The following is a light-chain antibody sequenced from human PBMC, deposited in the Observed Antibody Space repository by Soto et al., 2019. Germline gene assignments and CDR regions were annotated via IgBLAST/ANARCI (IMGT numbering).Light chain of an antibody. CDR1: QSVSNNY. CDR2: GAS. CDR3: QQYGSSPT. J-gene: IGKJ5*01. Sequence: VLTQSPVTLSFSQGERATLSCMASQSVSNNYLAWYQQKPGQAPRRLIYGASSRATGIPDRFSGSGSGTDFTLTISRLEPEDFAVYYCQQYGSSPTFGEGTRLEIK. V-gene: IGKV3-20*01.